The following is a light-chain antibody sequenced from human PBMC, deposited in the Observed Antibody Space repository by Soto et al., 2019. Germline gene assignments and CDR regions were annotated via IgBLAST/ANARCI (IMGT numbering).Light chain of an antibody. Sequence: DIQMTQSPSTLSAPIGARITITCRASQTINNWLAWYHQKPGRAPNLLINHATNLETPVPSRCSGSAFGTEFTLTISRLQPDDFATYYCEHYNSSPWKFGQGTQVEIK. CDR1: QTINNW. CDR2: HAT. J-gene: IGKJ1*01. CDR3: EHYNSSPWK. V-gene: IGKV1-5*01.